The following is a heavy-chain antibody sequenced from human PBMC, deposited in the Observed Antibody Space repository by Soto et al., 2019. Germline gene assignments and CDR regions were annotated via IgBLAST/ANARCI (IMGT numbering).Heavy chain of an antibody. V-gene: IGHV3-53*04. D-gene: IGHD4-17*01. CDR3: ARDFRPPYGVPYFDY. J-gene: IGHJ4*02. CDR2: IYSGGST. CDR1: GFTVSSNY. Sequence: EVQLVESGGGLVQPGGSLRLSCAASGFTVSSNYMSWVRQAPGKGLEWVSVIYSGGSTYYADSVKGRFTISRHNSKNTLYLLMNSLRAEDTAVYYCARDFRPPYGVPYFDYWGQGTLVTVSS.